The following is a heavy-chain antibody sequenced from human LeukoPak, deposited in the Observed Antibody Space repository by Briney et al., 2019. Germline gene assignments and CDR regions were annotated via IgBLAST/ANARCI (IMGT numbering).Heavy chain of an antibody. V-gene: IGHV4-4*07. D-gene: IGHD5-18*01. J-gene: IGHJ4*02. Sequence: SETLSLTCTVSGGSISSYYWSWIRQPAGKGLEWIGRIYTSGSTNYNPSLKSRVTISEDTSKNRFSLKLSSVTAADTAVYYCARASRGYSSADYWGQGTLVTVSS. CDR3: ARASRGYSSADY. CDR2: IYTSGST. CDR1: GGSISSYY.